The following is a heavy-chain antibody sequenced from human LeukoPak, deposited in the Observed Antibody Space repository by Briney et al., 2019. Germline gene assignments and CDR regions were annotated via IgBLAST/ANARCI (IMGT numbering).Heavy chain of an antibody. CDR1: GFTVSSNY. CDR2: IYSGGST. CDR3: ARYARGYCSSISCYRYYYYMDV. Sequence: GGSLRLSCAASGFTVSSNYMSWVRQAPGKGLEWVSVIYSGGSTYYADSVKGRFTISRDNSKNTLYLQMNSLRAEDTAVYYCARYARGYCSSISCYRYYYYMDVWGKGTTVTVSS. J-gene: IGHJ6*03. V-gene: IGHV3-53*01. D-gene: IGHD2-2*01.